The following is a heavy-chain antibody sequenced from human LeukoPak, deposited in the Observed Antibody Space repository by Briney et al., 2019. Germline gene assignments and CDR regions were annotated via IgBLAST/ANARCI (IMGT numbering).Heavy chain of an antibody. V-gene: IGHV3-21*01. CDR2: ITSSSIYI. D-gene: IGHD3-9*01. Sequence: PGGSLRLSCAASGFTFSSYTMNWVRQALGKGLVWVSSITSSSIYIYYADSVKGRFTISRDNSKNMLHLQMNSLRAEDTAVYYCANGPQYNILTGFYKVRSHLDYWGQGTLVTVSS. CDR3: ANGPQYNILTGFYKVRSHLDY. CDR1: GFTFSSYT. J-gene: IGHJ4*02.